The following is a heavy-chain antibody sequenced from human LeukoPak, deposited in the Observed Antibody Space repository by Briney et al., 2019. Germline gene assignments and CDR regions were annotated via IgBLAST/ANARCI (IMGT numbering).Heavy chain of an antibody. Sequence: GGSLMLSCAASGFPFSSYTMHWVRQAPGKGLEWVTFVSHDVTNQDYADSVKGRFTVSRANSKSTEFLQMNSLRLEDTAAELCSRLLILAVNEGFEFWGQGTVVTVSS. CDR1: GFPFSSYT. CDR2: VSHDVTNQ. CDR3: SRLLILAVNEGFEF. J-gene: IGHJ4*02. V-gene: IGHV3-30-3*01. D-gene: IGHD5-12*01.